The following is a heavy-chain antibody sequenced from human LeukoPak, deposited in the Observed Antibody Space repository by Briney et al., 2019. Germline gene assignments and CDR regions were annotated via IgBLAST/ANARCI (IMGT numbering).Heavy chain of an antibody. V-gene: IGHV1-2*02. CDR2: INPNSGGT. J-gene: IGHJ4*02. D-gene: IGHD3-22*01. CDR3: ARLNNYYDSSGYLYYFDK. CDR1: GYTFTSYY. Sequence: GASVKVSCKASGYTFTSYYIHWVRQAPGQGLEWMGWINPNSGGTNTAQKFQGRVTMTRDTSLNTAYMELSRLRSDDTAVYYCARLNNYYDSSGYLYYFDKGGQGTLVTVS.